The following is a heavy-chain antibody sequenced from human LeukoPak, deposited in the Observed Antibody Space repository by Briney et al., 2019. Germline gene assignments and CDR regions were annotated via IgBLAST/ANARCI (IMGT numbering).Heavy chain of an antibody. CDR1: GGSISSSSYY. V-gene: IGHV4-39*07. CDR3: AREVGYSGYDYPGGY. Sequence: SETLSLTCTVSGGSISSSSYYWGWIRQPPGKGLEWIGSIYYSGSTYYNPSLKSRVTISVDTSKNQFSLKLSSVTAADTAVYYCAREVGYSGYDYPGGYWGQGTLVTVSS. CDR2: IYYSGST. J-gene: IGHJ4*02. D-gene: IGHD5-12*01.